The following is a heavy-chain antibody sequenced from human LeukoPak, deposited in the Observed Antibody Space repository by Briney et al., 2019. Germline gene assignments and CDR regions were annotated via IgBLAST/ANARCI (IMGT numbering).Heavy chain of an antibody. Sequence: PSETLSLTCTVSGGSISSGDYYWSWIRQPPGKGLEWIGYIYYSGSTYYNPSLKSRVTISVDTSKNQFSLKLSSVTAADTAVYYCARFATESGSYQTFDYWGQGTLVTVSS. D-gene: IGHD1-26*01. CDR1: GGSISSGDYY. J-gene: IGHJ4*02. CDR3: ARFATESGSYQTFDY. CDR2: IYYSGST. V-gene: IGHV4-30-4*08.